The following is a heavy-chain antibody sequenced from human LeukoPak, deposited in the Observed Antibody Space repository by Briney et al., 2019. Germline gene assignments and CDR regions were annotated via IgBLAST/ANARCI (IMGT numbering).Heavy chain of an antibody. V-gene: IGHV3-7*01. D-gene: IGHD6-13*01. CDR1: GFTFSTYW. J-gene: IGHJ5*02. CDR3: ARPFSSSWYYWFDP. Sequence: PGGSLRLSCVGSGFTFSTYWMNWVRQAPGKGLEWVASMNQDGNEKYYVDSEKGRFTISRDNAKNSLYLQMNSLRAEDTAVYYCARPFSSSWYYWFDPWGQGTLVTVSS. CDR2: MNQDGNEK.